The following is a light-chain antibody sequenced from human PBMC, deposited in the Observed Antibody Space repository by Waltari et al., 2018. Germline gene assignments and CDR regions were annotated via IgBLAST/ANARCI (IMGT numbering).Light chain of an antibody. CDR2: DVY. Sequence: QSALTQPVSVSGWPGQSITIACNGSTSDIGRYGSVSWYQHHPGKAPKLLISDVYTRASGISTRFSASKSDSTASLTISGLQAEDEADYYCNSYTLSDTRVFGGGTKLTVL. CDR3: NSYTLSDTRV. CDR1: TSDIGRYGS. J-gene: IGLJ3*02. V-gene: IGLV2-14*03.